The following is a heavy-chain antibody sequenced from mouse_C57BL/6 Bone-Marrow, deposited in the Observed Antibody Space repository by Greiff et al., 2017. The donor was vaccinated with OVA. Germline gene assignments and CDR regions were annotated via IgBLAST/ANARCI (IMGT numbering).Heavy chain of an antibody. CDR1: GFTFSDYY. D-gene: IGHD3-3*01. J-gene: IGHJ1*03. Sequence: EVKVVESEGGLVQPGSSMKLPCTASGFTFSDYYMAWVRQVPEKGLEWVANINYDGSSTYYLDSLKSRFIISRDNAKNILYLQMSSLKSEDTATYYCARGGWDWYFDVWGTGTTVTVSS. CDR2: INYDGSST. CDR3: ARGGWDWYFDV. V-gene: IGHV5-16*01.